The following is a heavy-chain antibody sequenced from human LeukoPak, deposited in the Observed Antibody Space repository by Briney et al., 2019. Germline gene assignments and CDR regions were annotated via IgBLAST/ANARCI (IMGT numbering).Heavy chain of an antibody. CDR2: IIPILGIA. D-gene: IGHD6-13*01. CDR1: GGTFSSYA. J-gene: IGHJ4*02. CDR3: ARVYSSSWYLEGPDY. Sequence: GASVKVSCKASGGTFSSYAISWVRQAPGQGLEWMGRIIPILGIANYAQKFQGRVTITRDTSASTAYMELSSLRSEDTAVYYCARVYSSSWYLEGPDYWGQGTLVTVSS. V-gene: IGHV1-69*04.